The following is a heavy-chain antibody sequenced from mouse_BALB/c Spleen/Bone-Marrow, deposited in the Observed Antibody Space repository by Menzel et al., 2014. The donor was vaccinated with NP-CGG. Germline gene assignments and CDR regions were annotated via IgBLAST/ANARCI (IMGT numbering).Heavy chain of an antibody. J-gene: IGHJ3*01. CDR3: ARHGDYYGSSLFAY. Sequence: DVQLQESGGGLVQPGESLKLSCESNEYEFPSHDMSWVRKTPEKRLGLVAAINSDGGSTYYPDTMERRFIISRDNSKKTLYLQMSSLRSEDTAFYYCARHGDYYGSSLFAYWGQGTLVTVSA. CDR1: EYEFPSHD. CDR2: INSDGGST. D-gene: IGHD1-1*01. V-gene: IGHV5-2*01.